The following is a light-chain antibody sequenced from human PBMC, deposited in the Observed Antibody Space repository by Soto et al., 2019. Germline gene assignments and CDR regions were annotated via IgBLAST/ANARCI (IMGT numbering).Light chain of an antibody. CDR1: SSDVGGYNV. CDR3: CSYTSSSTHV. Sequence: QSALTQPASVSGSPGQTITISCTGTSSDVGGYNVVYWYQQHPGKVPKLLIFDVNRRPSGVSDRFSGSKSGNTASLTISGLQAEDEGDYYCCSYTSSSTHVFGSGTKVTVL. J-gene: IGLJ1*01. CDR2: DVN. V-gene: IGLV2-14*03.